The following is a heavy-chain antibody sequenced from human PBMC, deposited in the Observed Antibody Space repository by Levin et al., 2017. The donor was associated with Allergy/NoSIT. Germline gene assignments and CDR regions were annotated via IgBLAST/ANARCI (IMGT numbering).Heavy chain of an antibody. D-gene: IGHD6-19*01. CDR1: GGSISSSSYY. CDR3: ARRAPGSGWIEYCQH. J-gene: IGHJ1*01. V-gene: IGHV4-39*01. Sequence: SETLSLTCTVSGGSISSSSYYWGWIRQPPGKGLEWIGSIYYSGSTYYNPSLKSRVTISVDTSKNQFSLKLSSVTAADTAVYYCARRAPGSGWIEYCQHWGQGTLVTVSS. CDR2: IYYSGST.